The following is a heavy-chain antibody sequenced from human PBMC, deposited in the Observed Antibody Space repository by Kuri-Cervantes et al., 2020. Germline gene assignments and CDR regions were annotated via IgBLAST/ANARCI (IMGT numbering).Heavy chain of an antibody. CDR1: GFTFDDYA. D-gene: IGHD3-10*01. CDR2: INRNSGSI. V-gene: IGHV3-9*01. J-gene: IGHJ4*02. Sequence: GGSLRLSCAASGFTFDDYAMHWVRQAPGKGLEWVSGINRNSGSIGYADSVKGRFIISRDNAKNSLYLQMNSLRVEDTAVYYCAKVSYGGSHGSGSHWGQGTLVTVSS. CDR3: AKVSYGGSHGSGSH.